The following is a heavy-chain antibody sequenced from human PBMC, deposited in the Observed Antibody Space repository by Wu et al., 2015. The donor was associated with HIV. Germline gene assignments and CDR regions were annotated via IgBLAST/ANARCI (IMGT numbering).Heavy chain of an antibody. D-gene: IGHD3-10*01. V-gene: IGHV1-69*05. J-gene: IGHJ6*02. Sequence: QVHLVQSGAEVKKPGSSVKVSCKASGGIFSNSAISWVRLAPGEGLEWMGGIIPVFGTPKYIQKFQDRVTITSDESTSTSYMELNSLRSEDTAIYYCARERITMVRGVIIGTYYYGMDVWGQGTTVTVSS. CDR3: ARERITMVRGVIIGTYYYGMDV. CDR1: GGIFSNSA. CDR2: IIPVFGTP.